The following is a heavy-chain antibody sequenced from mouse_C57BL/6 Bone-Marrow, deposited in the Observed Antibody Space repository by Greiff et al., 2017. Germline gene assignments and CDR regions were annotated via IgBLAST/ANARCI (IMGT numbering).Heavy chain of an antibody. Sequence: EVKVVESGGGLVKPGGSLKLSCAASGFTFSDYGMHWVRQAPEKGLEWVAYISSGSSTIYYADTVKGRFTISRDNAKNTLFLQMTSPRSEDTAMYYCARGPNWSWFAYWGQGTLVTVSA. J-gene: IGHJ3*01. CDR3: ARGPNWSWFAY. CDR1: GFTFSDYG. V-gene: IGHV5-17*01. D-gene: IGHD4-1*01. CDR2: ISSGSSTI.